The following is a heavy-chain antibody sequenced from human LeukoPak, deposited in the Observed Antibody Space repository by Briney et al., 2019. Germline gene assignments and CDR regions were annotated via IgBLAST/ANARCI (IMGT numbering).Heavy chain of an antibody. CDR3: AKDGRESCSNADCHVSYHFDY. V-gene: IGHV3-7*01. Sequence: QSGGSLRLSCAASGFTFSTYWMSWVRQAPGKGLEWVANIRQDGSVKYYVDSVKGRFTISRDNAKNSLYLHMNSLRADDTAVYYCAKDGRESCSNADCHVSYHFDYWGQGILVTVSS. D-gene: IGHD2-8*01. CDR2: IRQDGSVK. J-gene: IGHJ4*02. CDR1: GFTFSTYW.